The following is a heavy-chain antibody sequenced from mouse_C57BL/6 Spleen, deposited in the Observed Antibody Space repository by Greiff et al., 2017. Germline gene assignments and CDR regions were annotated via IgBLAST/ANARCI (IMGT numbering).Heavy chain of an antibody. V-gene: IGHV1-26*01. CDR1: GYTFTDYY. CDR2: INPNNGGT. Sequence: VQLQQSGPELVKPGASVKISCKASGYTFTDYYMNWVKQSHGKSLEWIGDINPNNGGTSYNQKFKGKATLTVDKSSSTANMERRSLTSEDSAVYYCARRGIYYDYPYYAMDYWGQGTSVTVSS. J-gene: IGHJ4*01. D-gene: IGHD2-4*01. CDR3: ARRGIYYDYPYYAMDY.